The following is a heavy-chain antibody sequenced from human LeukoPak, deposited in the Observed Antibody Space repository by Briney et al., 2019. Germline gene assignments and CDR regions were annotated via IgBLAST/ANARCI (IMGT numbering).Heavy chain of an antibody. CDR1: GYTFTSYG. V-gene: IGHV1-18*01. CDR3: ARDPLDIVVVPAAMDY. CDR2: ISAYNGNT. Sequence: GASVKVSCKVSGYTFTSYGISWVRQAPGQGLEWMGWISAYNGNTNYAQKLQGRVTMTTDTSTSTAYMELRSLRSDDTAVYYCARDPLDIVVVPAAMDYWGQGTLVTVSS. J-gene: IGHJ4*02. D-gene: IGHD2-2*01.